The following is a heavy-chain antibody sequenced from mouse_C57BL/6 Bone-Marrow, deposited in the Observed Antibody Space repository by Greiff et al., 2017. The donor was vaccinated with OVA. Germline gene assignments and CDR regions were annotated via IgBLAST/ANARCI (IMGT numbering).Heavy chain of an antibody. CDR3: ASLYGNYWYFDV. Sequence: EVQLQQSGPELVKPGASVKISCKASGYTFTDYYMNWVKQSHGKSLEWIGDINPNNGGTSYNQKIKGMATLTVDKSSSTAYMELRSLTSEDSAVYYCASLYGNYWYFDVWGTGTTVTVSS. J-gene: IGHJ1*03. CDR1: GYTFTDYY. CDR2: INPNNGGT. D-gene: IGHD2-1*01. V-gene: IGHV1-26*01.